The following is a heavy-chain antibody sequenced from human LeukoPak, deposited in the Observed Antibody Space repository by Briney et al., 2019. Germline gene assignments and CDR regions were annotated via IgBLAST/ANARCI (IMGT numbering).Heavy chain of an antibody. V-gene: IGHV4-31*03. CDR3: AKCYGSGSYRGDWFDP. J-gene: IGHJ5*02. CDR1: GGSISSGGYY. D-gene: IGHD3-10*01. CDR2: IYYSGST. Sequence: SETLSLTCTVSGGSISSGGYYWSWIRQHPGKGLEWIGYIYYSGSTYYNPSLKSRVTISVDTSKNQFSLKLSSVTAADTAVYYCAKCYGSGSYRGDWFDPWGQGTLVTVSS.